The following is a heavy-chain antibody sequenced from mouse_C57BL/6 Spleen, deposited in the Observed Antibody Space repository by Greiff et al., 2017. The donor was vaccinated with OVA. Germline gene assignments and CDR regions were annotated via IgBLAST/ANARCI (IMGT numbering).Heavy chain of an antibody. D-gene: IGHD2-4*01. CDR3: ARSRDDYDEAWFAY. Sequence: EVQLVESGPELVKPGASVKISCKASGYSFTGYYMNWVKQSPEKSLEWIGEINPSTGGTTYNQKFKAKATLTVDKSSSTAYMQLKSLTSEDSAVYYCARSRDDYDEAWFAYWGQGTLVTVSA. V-gene: IGHV1-42*01. J-gene: IGHJ3*01. CDR1: GYSFTGYY. CDR2: INPSTGGT.